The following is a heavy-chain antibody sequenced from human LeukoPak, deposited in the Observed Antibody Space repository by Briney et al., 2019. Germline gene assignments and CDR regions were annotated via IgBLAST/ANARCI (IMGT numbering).Heavy chain of an antibody. CDR1: GFTFSSYG. Sequence: GGSLRLSRAASGFTFSSYGMPWVRQAPGKGLGWVAVIWFDGSNKYYADSVKGRFTISRDNSKNTLYLQMNSLRAEDTAVYYCARALRGSSWSPGYYYYGMDVWGQGTTVTVSS. V-gene: IGHV3-33*01. J-gene: IGHJ6*02. CDR2: IWFDGSNK. CDR3: ARALRGSSWSPGYYYYGMDV. D-gene: IGHD6-13*01.